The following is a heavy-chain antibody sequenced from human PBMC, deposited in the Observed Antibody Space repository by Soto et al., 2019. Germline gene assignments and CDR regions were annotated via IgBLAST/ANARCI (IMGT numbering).Heavy chain of an antibody. CDR2: ISSSSNYI. J-gene: IGHJ6*02. CDR3: ARVVDYYDPYYYYGMDV. V-gene: IGHV3-21*01. CDR1: GFTFSSYN. D-gene: IGHD3-22*01. Sequence: EVQLVESGGGLVKPGGSLRLSCAASGFTFSSYNMNWVRQAPGKGLEWVSSISSSSNYIYYADSVKGRFTISRDNAKNXXYLPKNSLRAEDTAVYYCARVVDYYDPYYYYGMDVWGQGTTVTVSS.